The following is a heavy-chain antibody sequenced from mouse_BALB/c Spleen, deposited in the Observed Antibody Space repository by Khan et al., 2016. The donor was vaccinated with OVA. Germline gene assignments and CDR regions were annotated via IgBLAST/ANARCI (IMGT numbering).Heavy chain of an antibody. CDR2: INTGGFYT. Sequence: EVELVESGGDLVKPGGSLKLSCAASGFTFSTYGMSWVRQSPDRRLEWVATINTGGFYTSYPDIVKGRFTISRDNAKSTLYLQMSSLKSEDTAIYYCARLAYYYNSEGFAYWGQGTLVTVSA. V-gene: IGHV5-6*01. J-gene: IGHJ3*01. D-gene: IGHD1-1*01. CDR3: ARLAYYYNSEGFAY. CDR1: GFTFSTYG.